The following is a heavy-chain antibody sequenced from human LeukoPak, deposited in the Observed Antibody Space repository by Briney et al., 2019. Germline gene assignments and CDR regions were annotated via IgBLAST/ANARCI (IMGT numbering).Heavy chain of an antibody. CDR3: ARGSSSSWTPGFDP. Sequence: SQTLSLTCAISGDSVSSNSAAWNWIRQSTSRGIEWLGRTYHRSKWYNDYAVSVKSRITINPDTSKNQFSLQLNSVTPEDTAVYYCARGSSSSWTPGFDPWGQGTLVTVSS. V-gene: IGHV6-1*01. D-gene: IGHD6-13*01. CDR2: TYHRSKWYN. CDR1: GDSVSSNSAA. J-gene: IGHJ5*02.